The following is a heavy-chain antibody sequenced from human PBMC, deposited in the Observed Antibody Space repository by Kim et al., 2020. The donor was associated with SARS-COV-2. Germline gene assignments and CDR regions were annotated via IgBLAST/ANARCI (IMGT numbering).Heavy chain of an antibody. J-gene: IGHJ4*02. D-gene: IGHD2-15*01. Sequence: PSRKSRVTISVDTSKNQFSLKLSSVTAAGTAVYYCASGCSGGSCYLPFDYWGQGTLVTVSS. V-gene: IGHV4-59*09. CDR3: ASGCSGGSCYLPFDY.